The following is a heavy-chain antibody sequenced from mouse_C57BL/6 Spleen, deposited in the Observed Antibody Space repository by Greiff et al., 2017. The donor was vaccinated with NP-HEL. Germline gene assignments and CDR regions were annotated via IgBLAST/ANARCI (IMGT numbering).Heavy chain of an antibody. J-gene: IGHJ2*01. CDR3: ARDRYDGSNFDY. CDR1: GYTFTSYW. Sequence: VQLQQPGAELVMPGASVKLSCKASGYTFTSYWMHWVKQRPGQGLEWIGEIDPSDSSTNYNQKFKGKSTLTVDKSSSTAYRQLSSLTSEDSAVYYCARDRYDGSNFDYWGKGTTLTVSS. D-gene: IGHD2-3*01. CDR2: IDPSDSST. V-gene: IGHV1-69*01.